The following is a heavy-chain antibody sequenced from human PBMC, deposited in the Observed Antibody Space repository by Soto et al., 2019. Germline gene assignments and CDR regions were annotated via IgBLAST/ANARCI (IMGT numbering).Heavy chain of an antibody. CDR1: GFTFSSYS. CDR3: ARAYDYIWGGYRYRYSDY. D-gene: IGHD3-16*02. J-gene: IGHJ4*02. V-gene: IGHV3-48*01. Sequence: EVQLVESGGGLVQPGGSLRLSCAASGFTFSSYSMNWVRQAPGKGLEWVSYISSSSSTIYYADSVKGRFTISRDNAKNSLYLQMNSLRAEDTAVYYCARAYDYIWGGYRYRYSDYWGQGTLVTVSS. CDR2: ISSSSSTI.